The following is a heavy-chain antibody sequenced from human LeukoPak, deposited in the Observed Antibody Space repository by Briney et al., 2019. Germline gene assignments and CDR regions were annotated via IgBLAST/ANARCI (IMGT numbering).Heavy chain of an antibody. J-gene: IGHJ4*02. D-gene: IGHD7-27*01. CDR1: GGSISSGDYY. CDR2: IYYSGST. V-gene: IGHV4-30-4*08. Sequence: PSQTLSLTCTVSGGSISSGDYYWSWIRQPPGKGLEWIGYIYYSGSTYYNPSLKSRVTISVDTSKNQFSLKLSSVTAADTAVYYCARIGAAGDRHFDYWGQGTLVTVSS. CDR3: ARIGAAGDRHFDY.